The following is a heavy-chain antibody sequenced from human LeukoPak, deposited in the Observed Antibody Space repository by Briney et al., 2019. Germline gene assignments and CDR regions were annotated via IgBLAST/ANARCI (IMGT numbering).Heavy chain of an antibody. Sequence: ASVKVSCKASGYTFINFYMHWVRQAPGQGLEWMGVINPSGGSTDYSQKFQGRVTMTRDTSTSTVYMELSSLRSEDTAVYYCARPLAPVMLNAFDIWGQGTMVTVSS. J-gene: IGHJ3*02. CDR2: INPSGGST. CDR3: ARPLAPVMLNAFDI. V-gene: IGHV1-46*01. CDR1: GYTFINFY. D-gene: IGHD2-8*01.